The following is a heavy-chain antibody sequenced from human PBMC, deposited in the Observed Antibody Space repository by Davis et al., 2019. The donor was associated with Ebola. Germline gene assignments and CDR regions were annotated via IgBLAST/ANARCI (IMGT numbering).Heavy chain of an antibody. D-gene: IGHD3-22*01. CDR3: ARGGYYDSSGYSHDAFDI. CDR2: ISGSSSTI. V-gene: IGHV3-48*04. Sequence: GESLKISCAASGFTFSTYSMNWVRQAPGKGLEWVSYISGSSSTIDYAESVKGRFTVSRDNARNSVYLQMNSLRAEDTAVYYCARGGYYDSSGYSHDAFDIWGQGTMVSVSS. CDR1: GFTFSTYS. J-gene: IGHJ3*02.